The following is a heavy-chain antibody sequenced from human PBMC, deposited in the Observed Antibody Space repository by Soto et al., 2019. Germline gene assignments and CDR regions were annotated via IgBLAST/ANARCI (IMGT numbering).Heavy chain of an antibody. D-gene: IGHD1-26*01. Sequence: SETLSLTCTVSGGSISSGDYYWSWIRQPPGKGLEWIGYIYYSGSTYYNPSLKSRVTMSVDTSKNQFSLKLSSVTAVDTAVYYCARTYPSYPSAFDIWGQGTMVTVSS. J-gene: IGHJ3*02. CDR1: GGSISSGDYY. CDR3: ARTYPSYPSAFDI. V-gene: IGHV4-30-4*01. CDR2: IYYSGST.